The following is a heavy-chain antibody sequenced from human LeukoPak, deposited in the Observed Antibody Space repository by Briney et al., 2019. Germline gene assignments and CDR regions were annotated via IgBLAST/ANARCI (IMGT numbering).Heavy chain of an antibody. V-gene: IGHV5-51*01. Sequence: GESLKISCKGSGYSFTSYWIGWVRQMPGKGLEWVGIIYPGDSDTRYSPSFQGQVTISADKSVSTAYLQWSSLKASDTAMYYCARHQYSGSWYGNWFDPWGQGTLVTVSS. CDR2: IYPGDSDT. CDR1: GYSFTSYW. D-gene: IGHD6-13*01. CDR3: ARHQYSGSWYGNWFDP. J-gene: IGHJ5*02.